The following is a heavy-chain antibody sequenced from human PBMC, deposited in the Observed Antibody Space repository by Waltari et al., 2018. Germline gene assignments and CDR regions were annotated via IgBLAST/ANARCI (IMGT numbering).Heavy chain of an antibody. CDR1: GYTFTGYY. D-gene: IGHD3-9*01. CDR3: ARGRWLLLGNWFDP. J-gene: IGHJ5*02. Sequence: QVQLVQSGAEVKKPGASVKVSCKASGYTFTGYYMHWVRQAPGQGLEWMGWINPKSGGTNYAQKFQGRVTMTRDTSISTAYMELSRLRSDDTAVYYCARGRWLLLGNWFDPWGQGTLVTVSS. V-gene: IGHV1-2*02. CDR2: INPKSGGT.